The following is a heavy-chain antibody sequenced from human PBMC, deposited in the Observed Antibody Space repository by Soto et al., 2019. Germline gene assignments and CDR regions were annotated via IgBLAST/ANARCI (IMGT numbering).Heavy chain of an antibody. CDR1: GGSISSDY. CDR2: IYYSGST. CDR3: ARVEMATITGWFDP. J-gene: IGHJ5*01. V-gene: IGHV4-59*08. Sequence: SETLSLTCTVSGGSISSDYWSWIRQPPGKGLEWIGYIYYSGSTNYNPSLKSRVTISVDTSKNQFSLKLSSVTAADTAVYYCARVEMATITGWFDPWGQGTLVTVSS. D-gene: IGHD5-12*01.